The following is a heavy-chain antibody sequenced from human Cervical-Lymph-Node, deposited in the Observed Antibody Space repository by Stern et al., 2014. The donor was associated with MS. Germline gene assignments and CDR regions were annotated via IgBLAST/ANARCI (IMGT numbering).Heavy chain of an antibody. CDR3: ARDHYIDFSGNSFDP. CDR2: IIPVSGTP. D-gene: IGHD2-15*01. J-gene: IGHJ5*02. Sequence: QVQLVQSGAEVKKPGSSVKVSCEASGGTFSTYGFSWVQQAPGQGLEWMGGIIPVSGTPKYAQNFQGRLTITADESTATVYMELSSLRSEDSAVFYCARDHYIDFSGNSFDPWGQGTLVTVSS. V-gene: IGHV1-69*01. CDR1: GGTFSTYG.